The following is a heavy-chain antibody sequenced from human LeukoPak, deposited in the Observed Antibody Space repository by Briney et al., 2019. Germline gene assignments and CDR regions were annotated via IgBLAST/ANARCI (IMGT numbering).Heavy chain of an antibody. D-gene: IGHD2-2*01. V-gene: IGHV4-4*07. CDR1: GGSISSYY. CDR3: ARAAHCSSTSCSYSGFDY. CDR2: IYTSGST. Sequence: PSETLSLTCTVSGGSISSYYWSWIRQPAGKGLEWIGRIYTSGSTNYNPSLKSRVTMSVDTSKNQFSLKLSSVTAADTAVYYCARAAHCSSTSCSYSGFDYWGQGTKVTVSS. J-gene: IGHJ4*02.